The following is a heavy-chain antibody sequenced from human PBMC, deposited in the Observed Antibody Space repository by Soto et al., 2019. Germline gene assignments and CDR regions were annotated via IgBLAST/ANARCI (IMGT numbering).Heavy chain of an antibody. CDR3: AHYGDYYYYYGMDV. CDR2: IYWDDDK. V-gene: IGHV2-5*02. CDR1: GFSLSTSGVG. Sequence: QITLKESGPTLVKPTQTLTLTCTFSGFSLSTSGVGVGWIRQPPGKALEWLALIYWDDDKRYSPSLKSRLSITKDTSKNQVVLTMTNMDPVDTATYYCAHYGDYYYYYGMDVWGQGTTVTVSS. D-gene: IGHD4-17*01. J-gene: IGHJ6*02.